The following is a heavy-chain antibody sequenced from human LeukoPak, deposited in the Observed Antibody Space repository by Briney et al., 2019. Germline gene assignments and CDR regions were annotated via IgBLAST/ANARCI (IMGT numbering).Heavy chain of an antibody. CDR3: ARRGSVAVAGTGHYYYYGMDV. J-gene: IGHJ6*02. Sequence: GGSLRLSCAASGFTFSSYSMNWVRQAPGKGLEWVSSISTSSYIYYADSVKGRFTISRDNAKNSLYLQMNSLRAEDTAVYYCARRGSVAVAGTGHYYYYGMDVWGQGTTVTVSS. CDR2: ISTSSYI. D-gene: IGHD6-19*01. CDR1: GFTFSSYS. V-gene: IGHV3-21*01.